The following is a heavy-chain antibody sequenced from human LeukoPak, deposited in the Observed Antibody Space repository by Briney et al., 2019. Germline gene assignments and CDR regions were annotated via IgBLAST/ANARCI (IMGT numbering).Heavy chain of an antibody. CDR3: ASLWSGYYAGGDY. J-gene: IGHJ4*02. D-gene: IGHD3-3*01. Sequence: SETLSLTCTVSGGSISSYYWSWIRQPAGPGLEWIGRIYTSVSTNYTPSLKSRVTMSVDTSKNQFSLKLSSVTAADTAVYYCASLWSGYYAGGDYWGQGTLVTVSS. CDR2: IYTSVST. V-gene: IGHV4-4*07. CDR1: GGSISSYY.